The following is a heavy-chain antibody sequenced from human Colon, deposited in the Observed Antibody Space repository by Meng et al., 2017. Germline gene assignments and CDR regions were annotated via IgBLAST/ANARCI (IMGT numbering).Heavy chain of an antibody. D-gene: IGHD2-8*02. CDR3: ARGPWQLLVWGQIDH. CDR1: GYTFTSYG. CDR2: ISGHNGNT. J-gene: IGHJ5*02. Sequence: ASVKVSCKASGYTFTSYGISWVRQAPGQGLEWMEWISGHNGNTNYAQKFQGRVSMTTDTSPSPAYMELRSLRSDDTAVYYWARGPWQLLVWGQIDHWGQGTLVTDSS. V-gene: IGHV1-18*01.